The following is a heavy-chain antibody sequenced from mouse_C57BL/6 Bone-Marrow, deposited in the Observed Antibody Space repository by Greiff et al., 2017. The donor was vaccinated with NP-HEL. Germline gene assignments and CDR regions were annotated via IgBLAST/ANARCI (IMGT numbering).Heavy chain of an antibody. Sequence: EVKLVESGPELVKPGASVKISCKASGYSFTDYNMNWVKQSNGKSLEWIGVINPNYGTTSYNQKFKGKATLTVDQSSSTAYMQLNSLTSEDSAVYYCARATVVAHGWYFDVWGTGTTVTVSS. J-gene: IGHJ1*03. CDR1: GYSFTDYN. CDR3: ARATVVAHGWYFDV. V-gene: IGHV1-39*01. D-gene: IGHD1-1*01. CDR2: INPNYGTT.